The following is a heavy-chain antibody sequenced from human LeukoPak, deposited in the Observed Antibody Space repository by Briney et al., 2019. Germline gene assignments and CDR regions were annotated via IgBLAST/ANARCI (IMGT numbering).Heavy chain of an antibody. CDR2: IIPILGIA. J-gene: IGHJ6*02. Sequence: GASVKVSCKASGGTFSSYAISWGRQAPGQGLEWMGRIIPILGIANYAQKFQGRVTITADKSTSTAYMELSSLRSEDTAVYYCARWGGRAANYYYGMDVWGQGTTVTVSS. CDR1: GGTFSSYA. V-gene: IGHV1-69*04. D-gene: IGHD2-15*01. CDR3: ARWGGRAANYYYGMDV.